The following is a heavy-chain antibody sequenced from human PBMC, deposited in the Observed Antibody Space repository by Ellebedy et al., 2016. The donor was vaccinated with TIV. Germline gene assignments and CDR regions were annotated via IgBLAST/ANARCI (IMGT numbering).Heavy chain of an antibody. CDR1: GFTFSSYG. D-gene: IGHD6-19*01. V-gene: IGHV3-66*01. CDR3: ARVRDSSGWYLDY. CDR2: IYSGGNT. Sequence: PGGSLRLSCAASGFTFSSYGMNWVRQAPGKGLEWVSVIYSGGNTYYTDSVKGRFTISRYNSKNTLYLQMNSLRAEDTAVYYCARVRDSSGWYLDYWGQGTLVTVSS. J-gene: IGHJ4*02.